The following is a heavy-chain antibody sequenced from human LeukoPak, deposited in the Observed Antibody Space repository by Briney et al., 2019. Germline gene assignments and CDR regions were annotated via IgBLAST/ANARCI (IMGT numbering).Heavy chain of an antibody. CDR2: IYYSGST. Sequence: SQTLSLTCTVSGGSISSGGYYWSWIRQHPGKGLEWIGYIYYSGSTYYNPSLKSRVTISVDTSKNQFSLKLSSVTAADTAVYYCXRXXXXXPXXDYWGXGTLVTV. CDR1: GGSISSGGYY. J-gene: IGHJ4*01. V-gene: IGHV4-31*03. CDR3: XRXXXXXPXXDY.